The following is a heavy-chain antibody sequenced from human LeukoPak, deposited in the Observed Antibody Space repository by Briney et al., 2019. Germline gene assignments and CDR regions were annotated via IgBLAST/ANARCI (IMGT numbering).Heavy chain of an antibody. D-gene: IGHD3-3*01. CDR3: ARGGLRFLEWLSSAYNWFDP. Sequence: ASVKVSCKASGYTFTSYDINWVRQAAGPGLEGMGWMNPNSGNTGHAQKFQVRVTMTRNTSISTAYMELSGLRSEDTAVYYCARGGLRFLEWLSSAYNWFDPWGQRTLVTVSS. J-gene: IGHJ5*02. CDR1: GYTFTSYD. V-gene: IGHV1-8*01. CDR2: MNPNSGNT.